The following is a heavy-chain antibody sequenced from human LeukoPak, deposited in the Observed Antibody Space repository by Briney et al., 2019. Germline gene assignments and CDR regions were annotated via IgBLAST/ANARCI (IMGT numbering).Heavy chain of an antibody. D-gene: IGHD5-12*01. CDR1: GYSISSGYY. J-gene: IGHJ4*02. V-gene: IGHV4-38-2*02. Sequence: PSETLSLTCTVSGYSISSGYYWGWTRQPPGKGLEWIGSIYHSGSTFYNPSLKSRVTISVDKSKNQFSLKLSSVTAADTAVYYCARVGYSGYEFDYWGQGTLVTVSS. CDR3: ARVGYSGYEFDY. CDR2: IYHSGST.